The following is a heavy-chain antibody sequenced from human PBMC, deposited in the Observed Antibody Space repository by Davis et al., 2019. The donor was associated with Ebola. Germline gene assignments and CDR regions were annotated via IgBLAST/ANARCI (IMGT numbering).Heavy chain of an antibody. CDR3: VRGGWDNVMVVATIPLFDY. J-gene: IGHJ4*02. CDR1: GFTFSSYA. V-gene: IGHV3-23*01. D-gene: IGHD2-15*01. CDR2: ISGSGGST. Sequence: PGGSLRLSCAASGFTFSSYAMSWVRQAPGKGLEWVSGISGSGGSTYYADSVKGRFTISRDNSKNTLYLQMSSLRADDTAVYYCVRGGWDNVMVVATIPLFDYWGPGTQVTVSS.